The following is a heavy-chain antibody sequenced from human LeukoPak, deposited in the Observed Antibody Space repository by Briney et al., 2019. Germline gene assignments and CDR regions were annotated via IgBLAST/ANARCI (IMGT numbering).Heavy chain of an antibody. CDR3: ARAGYCSSASCPPYNWFDP. CDR2: TIPIFGTA. Sequence: ASVKVSCKASGGTFSSYAISWVRQAPGQGLEWMGGTIPIFGTANYAQKFQGRVTITADESTSTAYMELSSLRSEDTAVYYCARAGYCSSASCPPYNWFDPWGQGTLVTVSS. J-gene: IGHJ5*02. V-gene: IGHV1-69*13. CDR1: GGTFSSYA. D-gene: IGHD2-2*01.